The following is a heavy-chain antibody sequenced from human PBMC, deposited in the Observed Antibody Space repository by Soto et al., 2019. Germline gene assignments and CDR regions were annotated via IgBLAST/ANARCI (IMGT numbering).Heavy chain of an antibody. CDR3: AKAPGVPGAIHFDX. V-gene: IGHV3-23*01. CDR2: ISCSGDTT. Sequence: GGSLRLSCAASGFTFSSYAMSWVRQAPGKGLEWVSTISCSGDTTSYADSVKGRFTISIDNSKKTLYLQMKSLRAEDTAIYYCAKAPGVPGAIHFDXWGQGTLVTASX. D-gene: IGHD2-2*01. CDR1: GFTFSSYA. J-gene: IGHJ4*02.